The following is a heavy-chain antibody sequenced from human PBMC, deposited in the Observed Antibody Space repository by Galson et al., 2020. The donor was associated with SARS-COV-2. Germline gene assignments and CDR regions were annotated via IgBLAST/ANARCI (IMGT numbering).Heavy chain of an antibody. D-gene: IGHD2-15*01. CDR1: GASIRTYY. CDR3: ARWGVWQHCSGGNFYYYYTFDV. CDR2: SYDGGTT. V-gene: IGHV4-59*08. J-gene: IGHJ6*02. Sequence: SETLSITCTVSGASIRTYYWSWIRQAPAKRGEGMGFSYDGGTTNYKPSPKSRVSISVDTSNNQFSLRLNSGTAADTAVYYCARWGVWQHCSGGNFYYYYTFDVWGQGTTVTVSS.